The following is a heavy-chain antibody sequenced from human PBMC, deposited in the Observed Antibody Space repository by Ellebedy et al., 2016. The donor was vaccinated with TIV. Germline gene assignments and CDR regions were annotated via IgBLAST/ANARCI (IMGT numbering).Heavy chain of an antibody. V-gene: IGHV4-39*01. Sequence: MPSETLSLTCTVSGGSISSYYWGWIRQPPGKGLEWIGSIYYSGSTYYNPSLKSRVTISVDTSKNQFSLKLSSVTAADTAVYYCARSLVGDGAFDIWGQGTMVTVSS. CDR1: GGSISSYY. CDR2: IYYSGST. J-gene: IGHJ3*02. D-gene: IGHD1-26*01. CDR3: ARSLVGDGAFDI.